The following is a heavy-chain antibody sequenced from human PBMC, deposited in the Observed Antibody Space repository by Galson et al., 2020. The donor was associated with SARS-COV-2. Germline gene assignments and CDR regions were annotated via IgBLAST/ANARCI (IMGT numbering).Heavy chain of an antibody. J-gene: IGHJ5*02. CDR2: ISYDGSNK. V-gene: IGHV3-30*03. CDR3: AGELLNWFDP. CDR1: GFPFSSYG. D-gene: IGHD2-15*01. Sequence: GSLRLSLAAPGFPFSSYGMHWVRQAPGKGLEWVAVISYDGSNKYYADSVKGRFTISRDNSKNTLYLQMNSLRAEDTAVYYCAGELLNWFDPWGQGTLVTVSS.